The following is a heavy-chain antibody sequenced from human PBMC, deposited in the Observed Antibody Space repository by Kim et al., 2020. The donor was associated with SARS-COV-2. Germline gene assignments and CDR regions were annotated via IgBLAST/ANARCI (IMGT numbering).Heavy chain of an antibody. D-gene: IGHD6-13*01. J-gene: IGHJ5*02. CDR1: GGSISSSSYY. Sequence: SETLSLTCTVSGGSISSSSYYWGWIRQPPGKGLEWIGSIYYSGSTYYNPSLKSRVTISVDTSKNQFSLKLSSVTAADTAVYYCASPGRHSSSWSHWNNWFDPWGQGTLVTVSS. CDR2: IYYSGST. CDR3: ASPGRHSSSWSHWNNWFDP. V-gene: IGHV4-39*01.